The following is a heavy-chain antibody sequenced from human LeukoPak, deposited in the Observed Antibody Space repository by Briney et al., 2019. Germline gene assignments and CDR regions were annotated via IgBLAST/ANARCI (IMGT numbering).Heavy chain of an antibody. CDR1: GDSVSSNRAF. V-gene: IGHV6-1*01. CDR2: TYYRSKWYN. D-gene: IGHD1-14*01. Sequence: SQTLSLTCDISGDSVSSNRAFWNWIRQSPSRGLEWLGRTYYRSKWYNDYAAFVKSRITINPDTSKNQFSLQLNSVTPEDTAVYYCVRAPCDHTIDYWGQGTLVTVSS. J-gene: IGHJ4*02. CDR3: VRAPCDHTIDY.